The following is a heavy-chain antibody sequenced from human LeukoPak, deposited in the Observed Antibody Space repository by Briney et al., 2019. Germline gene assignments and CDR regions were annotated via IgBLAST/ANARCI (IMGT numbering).Heavy chain of an antibody. Sequence: SETLSLTCTASGDSFSSVTDYWAWIRQPPGKGLEWIASGDYSGGTYYNPSLESRVAISADMSKNQFSLKLTSVTGADTAVYYCAGERGEEYSSGWYKRNYSDNWGQGIRVTVSS. V-gene: IGHV4-39*07. J-gene: IGHJ4*02. CDR1: GDSFSSVTDY. CDR3: AGERGEEYSSGWYKRNYSDN. CDR2: GDYSGGT. D-gene: IGHD6-19*01.